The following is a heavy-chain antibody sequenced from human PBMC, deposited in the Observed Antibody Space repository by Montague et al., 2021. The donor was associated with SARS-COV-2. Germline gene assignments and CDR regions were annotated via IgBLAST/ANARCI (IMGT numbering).Heavy chain of an antibody. CDR2: VNYTGTT. V-gene: IGHV4-39*01. J-gene: IGHJ3*02. D-gene: IGHD1-1*01. Sequence: SETLSLTCTVSGGSITVSRYDWGWIRQPPGMGLEWIGSVNYTGTTSYTASLKSRLTISVDTSENQFSLKMTSVTAADTAVYYCARHRANAGSFDIWGQGTMVTVSS. CDR3: ARHRANAGSFDI. CDR1: GGSITVSRYD.